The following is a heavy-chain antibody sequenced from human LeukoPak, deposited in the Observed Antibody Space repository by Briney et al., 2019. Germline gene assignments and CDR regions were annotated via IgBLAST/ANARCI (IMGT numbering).Heavy chain of an antibody. J-gene: IGHJ5*02. CDR3: ARALPLGPFDP. CDR1: GFPFSSPS. D-gene: IGHD1-26*01. Sequence: GGPLRLSCAASGFPFSSPSMNWVRQAPGKGLEWVSSISSSSSYIYYADAVKGRFPLSRDNAKNSLYLQMNTLRGEDTAVYYCARALPLGPFDPWGQGTLVTVSS. CDR2: ISSSSSYI. V-gene: IGHV3-21*01.